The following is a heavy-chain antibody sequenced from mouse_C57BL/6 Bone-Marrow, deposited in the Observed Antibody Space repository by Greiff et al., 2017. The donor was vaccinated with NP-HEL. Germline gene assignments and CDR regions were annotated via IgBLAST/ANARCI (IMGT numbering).Heavy chain of an antibody. D-gene: IGHD1-1*01. CDR3: ARGDDGSSDGY. Sequence: EVMLVESGGGLVKPGGSLKLSCAASGFTFSSYAMSWVRQTPEKRLEWVATISDGGSYTYYPDNVKGRFTISRDNAKNNLYLQLSHLKSEDTAMYYCARGDDGSSDGYWGQGTTLTVSS. J-gene: IGHJ2*01. V-gene: IGHV5-4*03. CDR2: ISDGGSYT. CDR1: GFTFSSYA.